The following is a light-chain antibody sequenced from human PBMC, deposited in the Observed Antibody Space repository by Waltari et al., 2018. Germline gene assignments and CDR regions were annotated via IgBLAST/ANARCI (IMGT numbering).Light chain of an antibody. CDR1: QSASSSD. CDR2: GAS. J-gene: IGKJ1*01. CDR3: QHYGWSSWT. Sequence: DIVLTQSPGTLSLSPGERATLSCMASQSASSSDLAWYQQKPGQAPRRLIYGASTRATGITDRFSGSGSGTDFTLTISRLEPEDFAVYYCQHYGWSSWTFGQGTKVVIK. V-gene: IGKV3-20*01.